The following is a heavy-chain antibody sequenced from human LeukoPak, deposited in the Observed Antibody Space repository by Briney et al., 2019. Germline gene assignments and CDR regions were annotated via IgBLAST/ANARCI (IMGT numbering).Heavy chain of an antibody. D-gene: IGHD5-18*01. V-gene: IGHV3-72*01. CDR1: GFSSSDHY. J-gene: IGHJ3*02. CDR3: ARRGNTYGPNGFDI. CDR2: SSDKASHYAT. Sequence: PGGSLRLSCAASGFSSSDHYMNWVRQAPGKGLEWVGRSSDKASHYATDCAASVKDRFSISRDDSKNSLYLQMSSLKAEDTAVYYCARRGNTYGPNGFDIWGQGTMVTVSS.